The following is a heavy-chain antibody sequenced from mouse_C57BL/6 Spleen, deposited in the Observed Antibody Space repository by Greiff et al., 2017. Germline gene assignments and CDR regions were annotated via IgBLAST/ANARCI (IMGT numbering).Heavy chain of an antibody. CDR2: ISSGSSTI. J-gene: IGHJ4*01. D-gene: IGHD2-3*01. Sequence: EVKVVESGGGLVKPGGSLKLSCAASGFTFSDYGMHWVRQAPEKGLEWVAYISSGSSTIYYADTVKGRFTISRDNAKNTLFLQMTSLRSEDTAMYYCARGGYYPLYAMDYWGQGTSVTVSS. CDR3: ARGGYYPLYAMDY. CDR1: GFTFSDYG. V-gene: IGHV5-17*01.